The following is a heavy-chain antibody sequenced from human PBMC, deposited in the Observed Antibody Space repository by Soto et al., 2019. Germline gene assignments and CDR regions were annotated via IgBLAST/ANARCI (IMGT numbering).Heavy chain of an antibody. CDR1: GYTFTSYG. D-gene: IGHD6-13*01. V-gene: IGHV1-18*01. J-gene: IGHJ4*02. CDR3: ARVIAAAADFDY. Sequence: ASVKVSCKASGYTFTSYGISWVRQAPGQGLEWMGWISAYNGNTNYAQKLQGRVTMTPDTSTNTAYMELRNLRSDDTAVYYCARVIAAAADFDYWGQGTLVTVSS. CDR2: ISAYNGNT.